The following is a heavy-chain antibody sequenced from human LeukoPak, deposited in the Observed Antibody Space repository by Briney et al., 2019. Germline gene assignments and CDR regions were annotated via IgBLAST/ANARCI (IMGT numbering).Heavy chain of an antibody. D-gene: IGHD3-10*01. V-gene: IGHV1-46*01. CDR1: GYTFTSYY. CDR2: INPSGGST. Sequence: GASVKVSCKASGYTFTSYYMHWVRQAPGQGLEWMGIINPSGGSTSYAQKFQGRVTMTRDTSTSTVYMELSSLRSEDTAVYYCARDRYYYGSGSYLWYYYGMDVWGQGTTVTVSS. CDR3: ARDRYYYGSGSYLWYYYGMDV. J-gene: IGHJ6*02.